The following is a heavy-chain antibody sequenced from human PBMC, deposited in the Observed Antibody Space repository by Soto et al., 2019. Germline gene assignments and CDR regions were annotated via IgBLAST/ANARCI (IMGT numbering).Heavy chain of an antibody. CDR3: ARGVGVRVRGVIINNWFDP. J-gene: IGHJ5*02. CDR2: IYPGDSDT. V-gene: IGHV5-51*03. CDR1: GYSFTSYW. D-gene: IGHD3-10*01. Sequence: EVQLVQSGAEVKKPGESLKISCKGSGYSFTSYWIGWVRQMPGKGLEWMGIIYPGDSDTRYSPSFQGQVTISADKSISTAYLQWSSLKASDTAMYYCARGVGVRVRGVIINNWFDPWGQGTLVTVSS.